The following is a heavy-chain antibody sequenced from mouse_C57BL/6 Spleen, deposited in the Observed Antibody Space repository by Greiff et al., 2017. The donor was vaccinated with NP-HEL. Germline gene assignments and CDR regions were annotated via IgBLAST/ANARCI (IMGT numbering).Heavy chain of an antibody. D-gene: IGHD1-1*01. J-gene: IGHJ2*01. CDR3: ASQTVVATDYFDY. CDR2: ISSGGSYT. CDR1: GFTFSSYG. Sequence: EVMLVESGGDLVKPGGSLKLSCAASGFTFSSYGMSWVRQTPDKRLEWVATISSGGSYTYYPDSVKGRFTISRDNAKNTLYLQMSSLQSEDTAMYYCASQTVVATDYFDYWGQGTTLTVSS. V-gene: IGHV5-6*02.